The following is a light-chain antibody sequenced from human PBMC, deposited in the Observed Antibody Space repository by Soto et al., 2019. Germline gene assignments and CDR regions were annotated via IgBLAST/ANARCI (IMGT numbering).Light chain of an antibody. J-gene: IGKJ4*01. Sequence: DIQMTQSPSSVSASVGDRVTITCRASQGIADWLAWYQQKPGKAPKLLMYTASNLQSGVASRFSGSGSGTDFTLTISRLQPEDFATYYCQQANFFPLTFGGGTRVEIK. CDR2: TAS. CDR1: QGIADW. CDR3: QQANFFPLT. V-gene: IGKV1-12*01.